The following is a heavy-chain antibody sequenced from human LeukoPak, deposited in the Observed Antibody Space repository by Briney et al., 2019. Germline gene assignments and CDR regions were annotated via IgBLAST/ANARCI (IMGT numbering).Heavy chain of an antibody. D-gene: IGHD5-12*01. J-gene: IGHJ4*02. CDR1: GFTFGDYA. CDR3: AINGGGDSGYGCFDY. Sequence: TLRLSCAVSGFTFGDYAMHRARQAPVKGLEWVSGINWNSDSIGDADSVKGRFTASRDNAKNSLYLQMNSLRAEDTAFYYCAINGGGDSGYGCFDYWGQGTLVTVSS. CDR2: INWNSDSI. V-gene: IGHV3-9*01.